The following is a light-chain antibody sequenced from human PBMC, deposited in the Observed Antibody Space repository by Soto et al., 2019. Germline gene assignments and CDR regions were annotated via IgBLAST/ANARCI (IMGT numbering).Light chain of an antibody. CDR3: QQGYNTPSA. CDR2: AAS. Sequence: DIPMTQSPSSLSASVGDRVTITCRASQSISSYLNWYQQKPGKAPKLLIYAASSLQSGGPSRFSGSGSGIYFTLTISSLQPEDFATYYCQQGYNTPSAFGQGTELEIK. V-gene: IGKV1-39*01. CDR1: QSISSY. J-gene: IGKJ2*01.